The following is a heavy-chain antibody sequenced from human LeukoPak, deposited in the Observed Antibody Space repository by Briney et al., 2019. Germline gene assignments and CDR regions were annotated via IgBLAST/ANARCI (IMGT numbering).Heavy chain of an antibody. Sequence: VASVKVSCKASGYTFTSYGISWVRQAPGQGLEWMGWISAYNGNTNYAQKFQGRVTMTEDTSTDTAYMELSSLRSEDTAVYYCATASWREGHGGAFDIWGQGTMVTVSS. CDR1: GYTFTSYG. D-gene: IGHD6-13*01. CDR2: ISAYNGNT. V-gene: IGHV1-18*01. CDR3: ATASWREGHGGAFDI. J-gene: IGHJ3*02.